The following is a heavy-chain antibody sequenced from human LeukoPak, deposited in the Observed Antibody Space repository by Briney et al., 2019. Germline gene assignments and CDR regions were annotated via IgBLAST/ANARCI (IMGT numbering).Heavy chain of an antibody. CDR3: ARGAAGRQHYYYGMDV. D-gene: IGHD6-13*01. V-gene: IGHV1-69*04. CDR2: IIPILGIA. CDR1: GGTFSSYA. Sequence: GASVKVSCKASGGTFSSYAISWVRQAPGQGLEWMGRIIPILGIANYAQKFQGRVTITADKSTSTAYMELSSLRSEDTAVYYCARGAAGRQHYYYGMDVWGQGTTVTVSS. J-gene: IGHJ6*02.